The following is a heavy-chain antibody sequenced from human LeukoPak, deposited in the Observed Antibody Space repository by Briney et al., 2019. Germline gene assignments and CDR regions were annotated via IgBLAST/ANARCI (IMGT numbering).Heavy chain of an antibody. CDR2: IDPSDSYT. D-gene: IGHD3-9*01. CDR1: GYSFTSYW. CDR3: ARLSVILTGYYLMDY. V-gene: IGHV5-10-1*01. J-gene: IGHJ4*02. Sequence: GESLKISCKGSGYSFTSYWISWVRQMPGKGLEWMGRIDPSDSYTNYSPSFQGHVTISADKSISTAYLQWSSLKASDTAMYYWARLSVILTGYYLMDYWGQGTLVTVSS.